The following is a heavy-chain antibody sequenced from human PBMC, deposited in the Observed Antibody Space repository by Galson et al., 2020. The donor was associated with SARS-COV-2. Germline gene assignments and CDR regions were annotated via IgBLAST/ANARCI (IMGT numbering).Heavy chain of an antibody. D-gene: IGHD3-22*01. V-gene: IGHV3-7*03. CDR3: ARDGPTYYYDSSGYYYVDWYFDL. CDR2: QDGSEK. J-gene: IGHJ2*01. Sequence: QDGSEKYYVDSVKGRFTISRDNAKNSLYLQMNSLRAEDTAVYYCARDGPTYYYDSSGYYYVDWYFDLWGRGTLVTVSS.